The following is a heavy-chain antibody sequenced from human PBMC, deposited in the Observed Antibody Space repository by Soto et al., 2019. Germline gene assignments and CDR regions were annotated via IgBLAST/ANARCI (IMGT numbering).Heavy chain of an antibody. CDR1: GGTFSNYA. CDR3: ATALFSSTWSYYYYGMLV. CDR2: FSPVFGST. D-gene: IGHD6-13*01. V-gene: IGHV1-69*01. J-gene: IGHJ6*02. Sequence: QVQLVQSGAEVKKPGSSVTVSCKASGGTFSNYAINWVRQAPGQGLEWLGGFSPVFGSTRYAQKFQGRVTAAAAETTSPAYMELRSLRYEATAVYYCATALFSSTWSYYYYGMLVWVQGPTVTVS.